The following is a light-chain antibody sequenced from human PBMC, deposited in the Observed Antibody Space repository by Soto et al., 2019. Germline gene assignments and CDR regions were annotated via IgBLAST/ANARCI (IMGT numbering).Light chain of an antibody. J-gene: IGLJ2*01. CDR3: GSYTSSSSVV. CDR1: SSDVGGHNY. V-gene: IGLV2-14*01. CDR2: DVN. Sequence: QSALTQPASVSGSRGQSITISCTGNSSDVGGHNYVSWYQQHPGNAPKLIIYDVNNRPAGVSNRLSGSKSGNTASLTISGLQAEDEADYYCGSYTSSSSVVFGGGTKLTVL.